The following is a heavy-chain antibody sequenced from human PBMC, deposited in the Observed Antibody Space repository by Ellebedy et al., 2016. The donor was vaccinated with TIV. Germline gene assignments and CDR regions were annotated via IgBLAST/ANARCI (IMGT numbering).Heavy chain of an antibody. D-gene: IGHD3-10*01. Sequence: ASVKVSXXASGYTFTSYDINWVRQATGQGLEWMGWMNPNSGNTGYAQKFQGRVTMTRNTSISTAYMELSSLRSDDTAVYYCASYYGSGRQGGWFDPWGQGTLVTVSS. J-gene: IGHJ5*02. CDR2: MNPNSGNT. CDR3: ASYYGSGRQGGWFDP. V-gene: IGHV1-8*01. CDR1: GYTFTSYD.